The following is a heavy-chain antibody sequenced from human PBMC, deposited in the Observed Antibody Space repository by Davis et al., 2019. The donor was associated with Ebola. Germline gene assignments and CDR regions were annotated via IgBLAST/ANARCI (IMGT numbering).Heavy chain of an antibody. CDR3: ARPTMVTATYYFDY. D-gene: IGHD2-21*02. CDR2: INPNDGRT. CDR1: GYTFTNYY. V-gene: IGHV1-46*03. J-gene: IGHJ4*02. Sequence: ASVKVSCKASGYTFTNYYMHWVRQAPGQGLEWMGMINPNDGRTIYAQKFQGRVTVTRDTSTSTVYMELSSLRSEDTAVYYCARPTMVTATYYFDYWGQGTLVTVSS.